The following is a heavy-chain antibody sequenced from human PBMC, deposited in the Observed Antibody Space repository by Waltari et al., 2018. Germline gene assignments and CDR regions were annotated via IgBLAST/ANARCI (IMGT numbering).Heavy chain of an antibody. V-gene: IGHV3-23*01. D-gene: IGHD1-7*01. J-gene: IGHJ4*02. Sequence: EVQLLESGGGLVQPGGSLRLSCAASGFTFSSYSMDWVRQAPGKGLEWVSGIRSSGGSTYYADSVKGRFTISRDNSKNTLYLQMNSLRAEDTALYYCAKDPNSRDYFDYWGQGTLVTVSS. CDR3: AKDPNSRDYFDY. CDR2: IRSSGGST. CDR1: GFTFSSYS.